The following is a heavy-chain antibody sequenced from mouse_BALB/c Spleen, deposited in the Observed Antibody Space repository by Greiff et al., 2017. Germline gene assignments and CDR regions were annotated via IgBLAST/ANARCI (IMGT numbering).Heavy chain of an antibody. Sequence: QVHVKQSGPELVRPGASVKLSCKASGYTFTSYWMHWVKQRPGQGLEWIGEINPSNGRTNYNEKFKSKATLTVDKSSSTAYMQLSSLTSEDSAVYYCASYGSSYWFAYWGQGTRVTVSA. CDR3: ASYGSSYWFAY. CDR2: INPSNGRT. J-gene: IGHJ3*01. D-gene: IGHD1-1*01. CDR1: GYTFTSYW. V-gene: IGHV1S81*02.